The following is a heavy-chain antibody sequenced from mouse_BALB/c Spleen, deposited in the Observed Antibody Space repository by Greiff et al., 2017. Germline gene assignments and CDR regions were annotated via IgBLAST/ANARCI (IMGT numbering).Heavy chain of an antibody. Sequence: VQLKQSGPELVKPGASVKISCKASGYTFTDYNMHWVKQSHGKSLEWIGYIYPYNGGTGYNQKFKSKATLTVDNSSSTAYMELRSLTSEDSAVYYCAREGLLYWYFDVWGAGTTVTVSS. D-gene: IGHD3-1*01. CDR3: AREGLLYWYFDV. J-gene: IGHJ1*01. V-gene: IGHV1S29*02. CDR1: GYTFTDYN. CDR2: IYPYNGGT.